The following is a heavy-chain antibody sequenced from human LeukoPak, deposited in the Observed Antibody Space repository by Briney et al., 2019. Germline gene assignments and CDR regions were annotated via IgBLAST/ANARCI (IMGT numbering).Heavy chain of an antibody. V-gene: IGHV5-51*01. D-gene: IGHD2-2*01. CDR2: IYPGDSDT. Sequence: GESLKISCKGSGYSFTSYWIGWVRQMPGKGLEWMGIIYPGDSDTRYSPSFQGQVTISADKSISTAYLQWSSLKASDTAMYYCARGVPAAMSSPPFDYWGQGTLVTVSS. CDR3: ARGVPAAMSSPPFDY. J-gene: IGHJ4*02. CDR1: GYSFTSYW.